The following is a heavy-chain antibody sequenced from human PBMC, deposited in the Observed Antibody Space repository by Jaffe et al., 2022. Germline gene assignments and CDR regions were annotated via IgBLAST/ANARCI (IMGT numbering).Heavy chain of an antibody. D-gene: IGHD1-26*01. CDR2: INHSGST. CDR1: GGSFSGYY. Sequence: QVQLQQWGAGLLKPSETLSLTCAVYGGSFSGYYWSWIRQPPGKGLEWIGEINHSGSTNYNPSLKSRVTISVDTSKNQFSLKLSSVTAADTAVYYCARVVSPLIKVGATSFGYYYYYYMDVWGKGTTVTVSS. V-gene: IGHV4-34*01. J-gene: IGHJ6*03. CDR3: ARVVSPLIKVGATSFGYYYYYYMDV.